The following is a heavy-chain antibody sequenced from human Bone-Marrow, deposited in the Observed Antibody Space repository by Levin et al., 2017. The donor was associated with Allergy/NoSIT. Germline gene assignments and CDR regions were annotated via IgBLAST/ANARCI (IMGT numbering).Heavy chain of an antibody. CDR2: IYYSGST. D-gene: IGHD6-13*01. J-gene: IGHJ6*02. CDR3: ARLGSSSWEYYYYGMDV. V-gene: IGHV4-39*01. Sequence: PGGSLRLSCTVSGGSISSSSYYWGWIRQPPGKGLEWIGSIYYSGSTYYNPSLKSRVTISVDTSKNQFSLKLSSVTAADTAVYYCARLGSSSWEYYYYGMDVWGQGTTVTVSS. CDR1: GGSISSSSYY.